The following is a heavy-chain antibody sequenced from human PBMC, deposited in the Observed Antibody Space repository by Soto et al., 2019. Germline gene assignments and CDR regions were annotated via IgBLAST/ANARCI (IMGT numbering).Heavy chain of an antibody. CDR3: AKAWGIDY. CDR1: GFTFCSYS. J-gene: IGHJ4*02. V-gene: IGHV3-23*01. Sequence: GGSLRLSCAASGFTFCSYSMCWFRQAPGKGLEWVSTISGSGSSTYSADSVKGRFTISRDNSKNTLYLQMNSLRVEDTAIYYCAKAWGIDYWGQGT. CDR2: ISGSGSST. D-gene: IGHD7-27*01.